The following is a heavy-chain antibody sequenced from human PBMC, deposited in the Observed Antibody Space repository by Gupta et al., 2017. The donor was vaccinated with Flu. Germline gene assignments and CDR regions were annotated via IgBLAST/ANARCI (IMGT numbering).Heavy chain of an antibody. V-gene: IGHV1-8*01. J-gene: IGHJ6*02. CDR1: GYTFTSYD. CDR3: ARGLYDSSGYYLGYYYYYGMDV. Sequence: QVQLVQSGAEVKKPGASVKVSCNASGYTFTSYDLNWVRQATGQALEWMGWMNPNSGNTGYAQKFQGRVTMTRNTSISTVYMELSSLRSEDTAVYYCARGLYDSSGYYLGYYYYYGMDVWGQGTTVTVSS. CDR2: MNPNSGNT. D-gene: IGHD3-22*01.